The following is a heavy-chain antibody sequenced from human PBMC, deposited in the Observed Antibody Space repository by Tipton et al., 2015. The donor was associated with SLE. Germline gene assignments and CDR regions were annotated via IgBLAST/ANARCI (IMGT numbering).Heavy chain of an antibody. V-gene: IGHV4-38-2*01. CDR1: GYPISSVYY. D-gene: IGHD6-13*01. Sequence: TLSLTCAVSGYPISSVYYWGWIRQPPGKGLEWIGSIYHSGSTYYNPSLKSRVTISVDTSKNQFSLKLTSVTAADTAVYYCASGHSDSWREGWFDPWGQGTLVTVSS. CDR3: ASGHSDSWREGWFDP. CDR2: IYHSGST. J-gene: IGHJ5*02.